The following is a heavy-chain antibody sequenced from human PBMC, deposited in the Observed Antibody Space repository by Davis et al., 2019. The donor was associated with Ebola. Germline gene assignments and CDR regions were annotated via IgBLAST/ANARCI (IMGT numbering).Heavy chain of an antibody. CDR1: GGSISSYY. D-gene: IGHD2-15*01. J-gene: IGHJ4*02. CDR3: ARFRSPPGQEYCSGGSCYFYYFDY. CDR2: IYYSGST. Sequence: PSETLSLTCTVSGGSISSYYWSWIRQPPGKGLEWIGYIYYSGSTNYNPSLKSRVTISVDTSKNQFSLKLSSVTAADTAVYYCARFRSPPGQEYCSGGSCYFYYFDYWGQGTLVTVSS. V-gene: IGHV4-59*01.